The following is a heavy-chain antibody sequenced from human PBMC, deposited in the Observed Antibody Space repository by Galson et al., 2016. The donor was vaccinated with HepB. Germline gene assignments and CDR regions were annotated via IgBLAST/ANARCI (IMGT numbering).Heavy chain of an antibody. Sequence: SLRLSCAASGFTFSSYGMHWVRQAPGKGLEWVAVIWYDGSKKYYGDSVKGRFTISRDDSKNTVYLQMNSLRDEDTAVYYCAREGNDTYGMDGWGQGTTVTVSS. J-gene: IGHJ6*02. D-gene: IGHD2-8*01. CDR1: GFTFSSYG. V-gene: IGHV3-33*01. CDR2: IWYDGSKK. CDR3: AREGNDTYGMDG.